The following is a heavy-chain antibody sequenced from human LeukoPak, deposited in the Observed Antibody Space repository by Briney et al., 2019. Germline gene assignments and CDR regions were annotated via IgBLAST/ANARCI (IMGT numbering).Heavy chain of an antibody. CDR3: ARERNSAFAL. V-gene: IGHV3-11*04. J-gene: IGHJ4*02. Sequence: GGSLRLSCAASRFTFSDYHMSWLRQAPGKGLEWVSNISSSGTIMHYADSVKGRFTISRDNGKNSLYLQMSSLRAEDTAMYYCARERNSAFALWGQGSLVTVSS. CDR2: ISSSGTIM. CDR1: RFTFSDYH. D-gene: IGHD3-3*02.